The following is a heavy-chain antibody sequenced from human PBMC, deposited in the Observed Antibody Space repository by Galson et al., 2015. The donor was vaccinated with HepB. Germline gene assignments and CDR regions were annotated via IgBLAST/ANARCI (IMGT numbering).Heavy chain of an antibody. V-gene: IGHV4-34*01. J-gene: IGHJ4*02. Sequence: SETLSLTCAVYGGSFSGYYWSWIRQPPGKGLEWIGEINHSGSTNYNPSLKSRVTISVDTSKNQFSLKLSSVTAADTAVYYCATGTGRLLFDYWGQGTLVTVPS. D-gene: IGHD3-10*01. CDR3: ATGTGRLLFDY. CDR1: GGSFSGYY. CDR2: INHSGST.